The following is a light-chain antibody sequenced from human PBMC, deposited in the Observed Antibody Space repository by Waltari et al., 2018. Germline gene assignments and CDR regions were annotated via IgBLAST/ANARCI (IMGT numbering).Light chain of an antibody. CDR3: QQYNSYSLT. CDR1: QSISSW. CDR2: KAS. Sequence: DIQMTQSPSTLSASVGDRVTITSRASQSISSWLAWYQEKPVKAPKLLIYKASSLESGVPSRFSGSGSGTEFTLTISSLQPDDFATYYCQQYNSYSLTFGGGTKVEIK. V-gene: IGKV1-5*03. J-gene: IGKJ4*01.